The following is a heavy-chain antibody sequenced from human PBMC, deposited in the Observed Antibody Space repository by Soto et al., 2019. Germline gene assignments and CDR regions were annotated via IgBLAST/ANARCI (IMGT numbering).Heavy chain of an antibody. CDR1: GGSISSGGYY. CDR3: ARDSKGEYPTAIDY. J-gene: IGHJ4*02. CDR2: IYHSGST. D-gene: IGHD2-2*01. Sequence: SETLSLTYTVSGGSISSGGYYWSWIRQHPGKGLEWIGYIYHSGSTDYNPSLKSRVTISVDTSKKQFSLKLNSVTAADTAVYYCARDSKGEYPTAIDYWGQGTLVTVSS. V-gene: IGHV4-31*03.